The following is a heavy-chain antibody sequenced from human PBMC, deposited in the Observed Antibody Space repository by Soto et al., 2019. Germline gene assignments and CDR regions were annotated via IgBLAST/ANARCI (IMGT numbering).Heavy chain of an antibody. CDR2: ISPGGNSV. J-gene: IGHJ4*02. V-gene: IGHV3-21*02. CDR3: ARPRGPRGYDLIDY. CDR1: GFPFSSFS. D-gene: IGHD5-12*01. Sequence: EVQVVESGGGLVKPGGSLRLACAASGFPFSSFSWNWVRQAPGKGLEWVSSISPGGNSVYYADSVKGRFTISRDNAKNSLYLQVNNLRAEDAAVYYCARPRGPRGYDLIDYWGQGTLVTVSS.